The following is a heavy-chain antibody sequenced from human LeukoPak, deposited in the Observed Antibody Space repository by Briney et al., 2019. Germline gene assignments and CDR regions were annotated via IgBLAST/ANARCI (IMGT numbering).Heavy chain of an antibody. V-gene: IGHV1-3*01. Sequence: ASVKVSCKTFGYTFSTSSIYWVRQAPEQRPEWMGWNNVGNGNTRYSEKLQGRVTISRDTSATSSYMELSNLRSEDTAVYFCVGGSLGYWGQGTLVTVSP. CDR1: GYTFSTSS. CDR2: NNVGNGNT. CDR3: VGGSLGY. J-gene: IGHJ4*02.